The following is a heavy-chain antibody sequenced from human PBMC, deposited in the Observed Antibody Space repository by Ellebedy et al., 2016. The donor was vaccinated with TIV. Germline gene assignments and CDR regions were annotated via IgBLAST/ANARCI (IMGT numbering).Heavy chain of an antibody. CDR2: IRSKTYGGTA. V-gene: IGHV3-49*03. Sequence: PGGSLRLSCTASGFTFGGYGRVRFRQAPGKGLEWLGFIRSKTYGGTADYAASVKGRFTMSRDDSKGIAYLQMDSLKTEDTAVYYCARKKTTVIMLDYWGQGTLVTVSS. CDR1: GFTFGGYG. J-gene: IGHJ4*02. CDR3: ARKKTTVIMLDY. D-gene: IGHD4-23*01.